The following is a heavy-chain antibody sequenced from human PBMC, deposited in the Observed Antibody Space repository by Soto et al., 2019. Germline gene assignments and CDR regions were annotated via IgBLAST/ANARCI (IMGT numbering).Heavy chain of an antibody. Sequence: SVNGSWKSSRDTFNNYSITWVRQAPGQGLEWMGGIIPILGTTKYAQKFQGRVTMTADESTSTAYMELSSLRSEDRAVYYCAAGGRDGYIKWGQGTQVTVSS. CDR2: IIPILGTT. D-gene: IGHD5-12*01. CDR3: AAGGRDGYIK. V-gene: IGHV1-69*13. J-gene: IGHJ4*02. CDR1: RDTFNNYS.